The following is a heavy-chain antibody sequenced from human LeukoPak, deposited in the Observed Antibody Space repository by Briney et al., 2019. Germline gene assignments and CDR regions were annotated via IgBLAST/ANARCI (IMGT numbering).Heavy chain of an antibody. Sequence: SQTLSLTCGISGDSFSSNSAAWNWIRQSPSRGLEWLGRTYYRSKWYNDYAVSVKSRITINPDTSKNQFSLQLNSVTPEDTAVYYCAREERYYDSSGYYIGLNYWGQGTLVTVSS. D-gene: IGHD3-22*01. CDR2: TYYRSKWYN. J-gene: IGHJ4*02. CDR3: AREERYYDSSGYYIGLNY. CDR1: GDSFSSNSAA. V-gene: IGHV6-1*01.